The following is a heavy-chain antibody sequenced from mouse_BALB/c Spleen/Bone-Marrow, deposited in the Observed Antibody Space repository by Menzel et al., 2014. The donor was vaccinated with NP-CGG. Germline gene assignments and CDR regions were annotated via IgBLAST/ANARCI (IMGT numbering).Heavy chain of an antibody. CDR1: GYSITSGYS. D-gene: IGHD2-2*01. Sequence: EVQLQQSGPDLAKPSQSLSLTCTVTGYSITSGYSWHWIRQFPGNKLEWMGYIHYSGSTNYNPSLKSRISITRDTSKNQFFLHLFSVTTEDTATYYCARGENYGYDGFASWGQGTLVTVSA. CDR2: IHYSGST. V-gene: IGHV3-1*02. CDR3: ARGENYGYDGFAS. J-gene: IGHJ3*01.